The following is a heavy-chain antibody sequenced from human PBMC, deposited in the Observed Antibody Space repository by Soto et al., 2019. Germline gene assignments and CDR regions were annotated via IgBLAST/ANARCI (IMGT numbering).Heavy chain of an antibody. CDR3: ARDIRGYSRAFDF. J-gene: IGHJ4*02. CDR1: GDSVSSDNYY. V-gene: IGHV4-61*01. D-gene: IGHD5-18*01. Sequence: QVQLQESGPGLVKPSETLSLTCTVSGDSVSSDNYYWTWIRQPPGKGLEWIGYVYSSGSTNYNPSLKSRVTISVDTSSNQFSLKLTSVTAADTAMYFCARDIRGYSRAFDFWGQATLVTVSS. CDR2: VYSSGST.